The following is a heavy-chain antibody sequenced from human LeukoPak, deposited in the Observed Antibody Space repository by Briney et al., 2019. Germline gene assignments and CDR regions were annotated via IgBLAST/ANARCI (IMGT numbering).Heavy chain of an antibody. CDR1: GDSVSSNSAA. J-gene: IGHJ6*03. D-gene: IGHD6-19*01. CDR2: TYYRSKWYN. Sequence: SQTLSLTCAISGDSVSSNSAAWNWIRQSPSRGLEWLGRTYYRSKWYNDYAVSVKSRITINPDTSKNQFSLQLNSVTPEDTAVYYCARSQPPEWAVAALYYYYMDVWGKGTTVTVSS. CDR3: ARSQPPEWAVAALYYYYMDV. V-gene: IGHV6-1*01.